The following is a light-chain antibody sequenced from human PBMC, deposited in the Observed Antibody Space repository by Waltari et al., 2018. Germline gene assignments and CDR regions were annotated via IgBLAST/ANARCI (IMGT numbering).Light chain of an antibody. CDR3: LLSYSGARV. Sequence: QAVVTQEPSLTVSPGGTVTLTCGSSTGAVTTAHYPYWFQQKSVRAPRTLISDTSNKRSWTPARFSGSLLGGKAALTLSGAQPEDEAEYYCLLSYSGARVFGGGTKLTVL. J-gene: IGLJ2*01. CDR2: DTS. CDR1: TGAVTTAHY. V-gene: IGLV7-46*01.